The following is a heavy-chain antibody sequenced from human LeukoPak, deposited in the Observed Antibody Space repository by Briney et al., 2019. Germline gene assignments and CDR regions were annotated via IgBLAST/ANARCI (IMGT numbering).Heavy chain of an antibody. CDR2: ISPSSTYI. CDR3: ARDFTGGEYFDS. CDR1: GFTFSSFK. V-gene: IGHV3-21*06. J-gene: IGHJ4*02. D-gene: IGHD3-16*01. Sequence: GGSLRLSCAASGFTFSSFKMTWVRQAPGKGLEWVASISPSSTYIYYGDSLKGRVTVSRDNAKGLLFLHMSSLRPDDTAVYYCARDFTGGEYFDSWGQGALVSVSS.